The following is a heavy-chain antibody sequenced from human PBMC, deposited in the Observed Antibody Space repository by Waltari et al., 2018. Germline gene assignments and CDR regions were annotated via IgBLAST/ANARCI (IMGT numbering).Heavy chain of an antibody. Sequence: QVQLVQSGAEVKKPGSSVKVSCKASGGTFSSYTISWVRQAPGQGLEWMGRISPILGVANYAQKFQGRVTITADKSTSTAYMELSSLRSEDTAVYYCARGGYSYGLFWFDPWGQGTLVTVSS. J-gene: IGHJ5*02. CDR3: ARGGYSYGLFWFDP. D-gene: IGHD5-18*01. CDR2: ISPILGVA. V-gene: IGHV1-69*02. CDR1: GGTFSSYT.